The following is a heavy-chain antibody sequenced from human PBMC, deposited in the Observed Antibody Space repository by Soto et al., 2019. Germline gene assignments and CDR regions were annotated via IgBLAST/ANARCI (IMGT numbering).Heavy chain of an antibody. V-gene: IGHV1-69*02. CDR2: IIPILGIA. CDR3: ARGRGPLHYFDY. CDR1: GGTFSSYT. J-gene: IGHJ4*02. Sequence: ASVKVSCKASGGTFSSYTISWVRQAPGQGLEWMGRIIPILGIANYAQKFQGRVTITADKSTSTAYMELSSLRSEDTAVYYCARGRGPLHYFDYWGQGTLVTVSS.